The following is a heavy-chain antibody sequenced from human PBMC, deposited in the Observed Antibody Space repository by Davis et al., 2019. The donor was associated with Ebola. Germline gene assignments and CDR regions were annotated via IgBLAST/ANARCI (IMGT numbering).Heavy chain of an antibody. CDR1: GGSMSGYF. V-gene: IGHV4-59*01. CDR2: IYYSGTT. Sequence: SETLSLTCTVSGGSMSGYFWSWIRQPPGKGLEWIGNIYYSGTTNYNPSLKSRVTISGDTSKNQFSLKVTSVTAADTAMYYCARTPQYTNYGSYFDSWGQGALVTVSS. J-gene: IGHJ4*02. CDR3: ARTPQYTNYGSYFDS. D-gene: IGHD4-11*01.